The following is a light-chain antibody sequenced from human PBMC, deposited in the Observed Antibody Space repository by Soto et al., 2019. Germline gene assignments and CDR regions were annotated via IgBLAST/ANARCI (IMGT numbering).Light chain of an antibody. CDR1: SSDIGGYKY. V-gene: IGLV2-14*01. J-gene: IGLJ3*02. CDR3: TSYSRYSVLV. Sequence: QAVRTQPAPVSGSPGQSITISCTGTSSDIGGYKYVSWYQQHPGKAPKLIIFEVSNRPSGVSDRFSGSNSGNTASLTISGLQAEDEADYYCTSYSRYSVLVFGGGTKVTVL. CDR2: EVS.